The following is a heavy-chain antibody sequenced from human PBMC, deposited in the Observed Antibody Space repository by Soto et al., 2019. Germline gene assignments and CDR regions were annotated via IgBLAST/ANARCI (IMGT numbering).Heavy chain of an antibody. D-gene: IGHD3-22*01. J-gene: IGHJ4*02. CDR2: IYYSGST. Sequence: TLSISCTVCGDTVFITMDYWVWISQPPGKGLEWIGSIYYSGSTYYNPSLKSRVTISVDTSKNQFSLKLSSVTAADTAVYYCARLEYYDSSGYYYVPPYFDYRGEGTLLTVSS. CDR1: GDTVFITMDY. V-gene: IGHV4-39*01. CDR3: ARLEYYDSSGYYYVPPYFDY.